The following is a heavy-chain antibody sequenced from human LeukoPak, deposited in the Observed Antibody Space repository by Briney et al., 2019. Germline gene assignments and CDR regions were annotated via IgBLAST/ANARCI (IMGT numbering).Heavy chain of an antibody. CDR2: ISSSGSTI. Sequence: PGGSLTLSCAASGFNINYYYMSWIRQAPGKGLEWVSYISSSGSTIYYADSVKGRFTISRDNAKNSLYLQMNSLRADDTAVYYCAREVRGDYFDFWGQGTLVTVSS. D-gene: IGHD3-16*01. CDR3: AREVRGDYFDF. J-gene: IGHJ4*02. V-gene: IGHV3-11*01. CDR1: GFNINYYY.